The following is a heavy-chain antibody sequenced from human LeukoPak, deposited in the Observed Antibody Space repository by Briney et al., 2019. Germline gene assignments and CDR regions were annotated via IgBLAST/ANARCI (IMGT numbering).Heavy chain of an antibody. V-gene: IGHV1-2*02. Sequence: GASVKVSCKASGYTFTGYYMHWVRQAPGQGLEWMGWINPNSGGTNYAQKFQGRVTMTRDTSITTAYMELSRLRSDDTAVYYCARGAHYYDILAGYSHIDYWGQGTLVTVSS. CDR3: ARGAHYYDILAGYSHIDY. CDR1: GYTFTGYY. J-gene: IGHJ4*02. CDR2: INPNSGGT. D-gene: IGHD3-9*01.